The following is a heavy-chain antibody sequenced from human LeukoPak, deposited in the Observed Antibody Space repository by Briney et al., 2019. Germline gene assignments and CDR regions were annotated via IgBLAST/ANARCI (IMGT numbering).Heavy chain of an antibody. D-gene: IGHD3-22*01. CDR2: IYYSGST. J-gene: IGHJ4*02. CDR3: ARLYDSSGYPIDY. V-gene: IGHV4-39*01. Sequence: SETLSLTCTVSGGSISSSSYYWGWIRQPPGKGLEWIGSIYYSGSTYYNPSLKSRVTISVDTSKNQFSLELSSVTAADTAVYYCARLYDSSGYPIDYWGQGTLVTVSS. CDR1: GGSISSSSYY.